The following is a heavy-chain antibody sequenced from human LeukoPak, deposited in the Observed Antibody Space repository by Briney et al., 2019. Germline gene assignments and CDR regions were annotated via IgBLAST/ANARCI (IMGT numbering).Heavy chain of an antibody. CDR2: ISGSGGST. CDR1: GFTFSSYA. D-gene: IGHD6-13*01. J-gene: IGHJ4*02. V-gene: IGHV3-23*01. CDR3: AKRHSSSWYCFDY. Sequence: GGSLRLSSAASGFTFSSYAMSWVRQAPGKGLEWVSAISGSGGSTYYADSVKGRFTISRDNSKNTLYLQMNSLRAEDTAVYYCAKRHSSSWYCFDYWGQGTLVTVSS.